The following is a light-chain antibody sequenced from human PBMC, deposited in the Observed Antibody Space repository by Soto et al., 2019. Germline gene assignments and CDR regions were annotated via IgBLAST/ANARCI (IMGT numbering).Light chain of an antibody. CDR2: GAS. V-gene: IGKV3-20*01. CDR1: QSVSSSY. CDR3: QQYGSSPPVT. J-gene: IGKJ4*01. Sequence: EILLTQSPGTLASSPGERATLSCRAIQSVSSSYFAWYQQKPGQAPRLLLYGASSRATGIPDRFSGSGSGTDFTLPISRLEPEDFAVYYCQQYGSSPPVTFGGGTKVEIK.